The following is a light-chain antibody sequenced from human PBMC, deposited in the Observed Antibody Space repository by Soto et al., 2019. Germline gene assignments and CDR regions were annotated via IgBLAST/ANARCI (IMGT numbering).Light chain of an antibody. Sequence: DLQMTQSPSTLSASVGDRVTITCRASQSIRSWLAWYQQKSGKAPKLLIYKASNLDSGVPSRFTGSGSGTEFTLTISSLQPDDFASYHCQQYSSYPYTFGQGTKLEIK. J-gene: IGKJ2*01. CDR2: KAS. CDR3: QQYSSYPYT. CDR1: QSIRSW. V-gene: IGKV1-5*03.